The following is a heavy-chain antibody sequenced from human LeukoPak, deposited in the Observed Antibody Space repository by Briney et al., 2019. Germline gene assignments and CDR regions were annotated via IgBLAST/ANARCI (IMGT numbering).Heavy chain of an antibody. CDR1: GFTFSSYG. D-gene: IGHD2-2*01. CDR2: IRYDGSNK. CDR3: AKLPAAAEGRGAFDI. V-gene: IGHV3-30*02. Sequence: PGGSLRLSCAASGFTFSSYGMHWVRQAPGKGLEWVAFIRYDGSNKYYADSVKGRFTISRDNAKNSLYLQMNSLRAEDMALYYCAKLPAAAEGRGAFDIWGQGTMVTVSS. J-gene: IGHJ3*02.